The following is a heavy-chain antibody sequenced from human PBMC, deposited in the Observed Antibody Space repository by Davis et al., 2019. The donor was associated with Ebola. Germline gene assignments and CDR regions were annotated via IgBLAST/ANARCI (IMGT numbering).Heavy chain of an antibody. J-gene: IGHJ4*02. CDR1: GFTFSSYA. Sequence: GESLKISCAASGFTFSSYAMSWLRQAPGKGLEWVSAISGSGGSTGYADSVKGRFTISRDNAKNSLYLQMSSLRAEGTALYHCARDLGERVFDYWGQGTLVTVSS. V-gene: IGHV3-20*01. CDR2: ISGSGGST. CDR3: ARDLGERVFDY. D-gene: IGHD3-16*01.